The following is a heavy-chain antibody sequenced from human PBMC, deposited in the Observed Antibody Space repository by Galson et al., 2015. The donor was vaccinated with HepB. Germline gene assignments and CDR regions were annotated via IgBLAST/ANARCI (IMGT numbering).Heavy chain of an antibody. CDR3: ARGIAADLDY. J-gene: IGHJ4*02. V-gene: IGHV3-23*01. CDR2: ISGSGGST. Sequence: SLRHSCPASGFAFSSPALRWVRQAPGKGLEWVSAISGSGGSTYYADSVKGRFTIARDNSKNTLYLQMNSLRDEDTAVYYCARGIAADLDYWGQGTLVTGSS. CDR1: GFAFSSPA. D-gene: IGHD6-13*01.